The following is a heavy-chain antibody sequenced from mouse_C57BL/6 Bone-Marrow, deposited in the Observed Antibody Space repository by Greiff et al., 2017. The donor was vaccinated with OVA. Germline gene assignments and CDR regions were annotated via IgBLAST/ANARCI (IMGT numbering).Heavy chain of an antibody. CDR2: IDPSDSYT. V-gene: IGHV1-69*01. Sequence: VQLQQPGAELVMPGASVKLSCKASGYTFTSYWMHWVKQRPGQGLEWIGEIDPSDSYTNYNQKFKGKSTLTVDKSSSTAYMQLSSLTSEDSAVYYCAREGNYYGSSYFDYWGQGTTITVSS. D-gene: IGHD1-1*01. J-gene: IGHJ2*01. CDR3: AREGNYYGSSYFDY. CDR1: GYTFTSYW.